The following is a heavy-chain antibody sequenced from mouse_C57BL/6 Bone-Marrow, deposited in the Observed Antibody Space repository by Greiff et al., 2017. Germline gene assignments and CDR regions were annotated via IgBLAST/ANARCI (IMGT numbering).Heavy chain of an antibody. J-gene: IGHJ2*01. V-gene: IGHV1-4*01. CDR1: GYTFHSYT. CDR2: INPSSGYT. D-gene: IGHD1-1*01. CDR3: ATMGYYCSIYY. Sequence: QVQLQQSGAELARPGASVKMSCKASGYTFHSYTMHWVKQRPGQGLEWIGYINPSSGYTKYNQKFKDKATLTADNSSSTAYMQLSSLTSEDSAVYYCATMGYYCSIYYWCQGTTLTVSS.